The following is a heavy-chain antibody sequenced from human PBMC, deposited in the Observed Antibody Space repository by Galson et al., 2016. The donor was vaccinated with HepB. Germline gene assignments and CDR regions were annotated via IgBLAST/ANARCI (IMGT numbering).Heavy chain of an antibody. CDR2: IRWDGGI. D-gene: IGHD4-17*01. V-gene: IGHV3-43*01. CDR3: AREGQDGDSENDFDY. CDR1: GFTYNEHT. J-gene: IGHJ4*02. Sequence: SLRLSCAASGFTYNEHTMHWVRQAAGKGLDWVSTIRWDGGIFYADSVKGRFTISRDNSKNSLYLQMNSLRTEDIALYYCAREGQDGDSENDFDYWGQGTLVTVSS.